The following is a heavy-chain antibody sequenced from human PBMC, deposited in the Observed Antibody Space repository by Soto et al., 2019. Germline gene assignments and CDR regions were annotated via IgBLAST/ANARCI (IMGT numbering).Heavy chain of an antibody. CDR3: ARDLSSYCSGGSCGSDAFDI. CDR2: IWYDGSNK. V-gene: IGHV3-33*01. D-gene: IGHD2-15*01. Sequence: GGSLRLSCAASGFTFSSYGMHWVRQAPGKGLEWVAVIWYDGSNKYYADSVKGRFTISRDNSKNTLYLQMNSLRAEDTAVYYCARDLSSYCSGGSCGSDAFDIWGQGTMVTVSS. J-gene: IGHJ3*02. CDR1: GFTFSSYG.